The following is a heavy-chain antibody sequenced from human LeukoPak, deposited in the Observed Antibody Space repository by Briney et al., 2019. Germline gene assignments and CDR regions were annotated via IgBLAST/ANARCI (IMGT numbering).Heavy chain of an antibody. D-gene: IGHD5-12*01. CDR2: IYYSGST. V-gene: IGHV4-31*03. Sequence: PSQTLSLTCTFSGDSISSGGNYWSRLRQHPGKGLEWLGYIYYSGSTYYNPSLKSRLTISVDTSKNHFSLKLSSVTAADTAVYYCARWGNSGYASGYFDYWGQGTLVTVSS. CDR1: GDSISSGGNY. CDR3: ARWGNSGYASGYFDY. J-gene: IGHJ4*02.